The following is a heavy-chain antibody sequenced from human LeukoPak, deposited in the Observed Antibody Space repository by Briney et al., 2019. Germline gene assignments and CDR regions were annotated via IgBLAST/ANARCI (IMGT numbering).Heavy chain of an antibody. J-gene: IGHJ6*03. Sequence: SQTLSLTFAVSGGSISSGGYSWSWIRPPPGKGLEWIGYIYYSGSTYYNPSLKSRVTISVDTSKNQFSLKLSSVTAADTAVYYCARSGKRGYYYYYYMDVWGKGTTVTISS. CDR1: GGSISSGGYS. D-gene: IGHD3-3*01. V-gene: IGHV4-30-4*07. CDR3: ARSGKRGYYYYYYMDV. CDR2: IYYSGST.